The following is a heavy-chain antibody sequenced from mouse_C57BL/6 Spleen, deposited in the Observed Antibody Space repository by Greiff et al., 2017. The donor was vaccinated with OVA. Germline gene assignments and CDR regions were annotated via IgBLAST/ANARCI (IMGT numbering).Heavy chain of an antibody. J-gene: IGHJ2*01. CDR1: GFTFSSYT. D-gene: IGHD2-5*01. Sequence: EVKLVESGGGLVKPGGSLKLSCAASGFTFSSYTMSWVRQTPEKRLEWVATISGGGGNTYYPDSVKGRFTISRDNAKNTLYLQMSSLRSEDTALYYCARQGYSNPYFDYWGQGTTLTVSS. V-gene: IGHV5-9*01. CDR2: ISGGGGNT. CDR3: ARQGYSNPYFDY.